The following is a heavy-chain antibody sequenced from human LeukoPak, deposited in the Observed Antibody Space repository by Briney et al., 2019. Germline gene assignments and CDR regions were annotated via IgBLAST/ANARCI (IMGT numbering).Heavy chain of an antibody. J-gene: IGHJ6*03. CDR1: GGTFSSYA. Sequence: SVKVSCRASGGTFSSYAISWVRQAPGQGLEWMGGIIPIFGTANYAQKFQGRVTITADESTSTAYMELSSLRSEDTAVYYCARLTTGGDYYYYYMDVWGKGTTVTVSS. CDR2: IIPIFGTA. D-gene: IGHD3-16*01. V-gene: IGHV1-69*13. CDR3: ARLTTGGDYYYYYMDV.